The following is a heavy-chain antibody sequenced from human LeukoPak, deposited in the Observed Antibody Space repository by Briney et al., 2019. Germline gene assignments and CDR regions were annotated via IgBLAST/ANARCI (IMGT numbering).Heavy chain of an antibody. CDR1: GGTFSSYA. V-gene: IGHV1-69*04. CDR3: ARDGPHHWFDP. Sequence: ASVEVSCKASGGTFSSYATSWVRQAPGQGLEWMGRIIPILGIANYAQKFQGRVTITADKSTSTAYMELSSLRSEDTAVYYCARDGPHHWFDPWGQGTLVTVSS. J-gene: IGHJ5*02. CDR2: IIPILGIA.